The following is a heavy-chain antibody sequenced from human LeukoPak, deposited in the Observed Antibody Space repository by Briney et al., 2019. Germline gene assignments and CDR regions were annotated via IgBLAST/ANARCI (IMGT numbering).Heavy chain of an antibody. Sequence: SVKVSCKASGGTFSSYAISWVRQAPGQGLEWMGGIIPIFGTANYAQKFQGRVTITADESTSTAYMELSSLRSEDTAVYYCARERGRSYGDYGDRGTVGYYFDYWGQGTLVTVSS. D-gene: IGHD4-17*01. CDR3: ARERGRSYGDYGDRGTVGYYFDY. J-gene: IGHJ4*02. CDR2: IIPIFGTA. CDR1: GGTFSSYA. V-gene: IGHV1-69*13.